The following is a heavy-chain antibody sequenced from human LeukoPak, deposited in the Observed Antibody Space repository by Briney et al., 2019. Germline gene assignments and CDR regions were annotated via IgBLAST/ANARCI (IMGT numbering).Heavy chain of an antibody. CDR3: AREGTYSNGPDY. V-gene: IGHV3-74*01. CDR2: INSDGTST. D-gene: IGHD3-22*01. Sequence: GGSLRLSCAASGFAFSSHWMHWVRQAPGKGLVWVSRINSDGTSTTYADSVKGRFTISRDNAKNTLYLQMNSLRVEDTAVFHCAREGTYSNGPDYWGQGTLVTVSS. CDR1: GFAFSSHW. J-gene: IGHJ4*02.